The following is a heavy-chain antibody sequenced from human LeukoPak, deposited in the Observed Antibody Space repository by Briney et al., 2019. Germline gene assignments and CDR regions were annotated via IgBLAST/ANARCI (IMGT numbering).Heavy chain of an antibody. V-gene: IGHV3-30*03. CDR2: ITYDGDRK. J-gene: IGHJ4*02. CDR1: GFTFSSYG. Sequence: LPGGSLRLSCAASGFTFSSYGMHWVRQAPGKGLEWVAVITYDGDRKYYADSVKGRFTISRDNSNNTLFLQMNSLRGEDTALYYCARENIAVAGTTTDYWGQGTLVTVSS. CDR3: ARENIAVAGTTTDY. D-gene: IGHD6-19*01.